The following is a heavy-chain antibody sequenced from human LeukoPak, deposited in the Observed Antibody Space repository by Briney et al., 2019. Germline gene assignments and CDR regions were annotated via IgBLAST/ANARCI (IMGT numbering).Heavy chain of an antibody. D-gene: IGHD6-13*01. J-gene: IGHJ4*02. V-gene: IGHV3-30*18. CDR1: GFTFSSYG. Sequence: GGSLRLSCAASGFTFSSYGMHWVRQAPGKGLEWVAVISYDGSKKYYADSVKGRFTISRDNPKNTLYLQMNSLRAEDTAVYYCAKAPMYSSSLGGDYWGQGTLVTVSS. CDR2: ISYDGSKK. CDR3: AKAPMYSSSLGGDY.